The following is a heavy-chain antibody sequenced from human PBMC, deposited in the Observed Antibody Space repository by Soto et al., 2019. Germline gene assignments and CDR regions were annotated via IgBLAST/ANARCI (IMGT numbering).Heavy chain of an antibody. CDR3: ARDFGSGSYYTGGY. CDR1: GFTFSSYG. CDR2: IWYDGSNK. V-gene: IGHV3-33*01. Sequence: GGSLRLSCAASGFTFSSYGMHWVRQAPGKGLEWVAVIWYDGSNKYYADSVKGRFTISRDNSKNTLYLQMNSLRAEDTAVYYCARDFGSGSYYTGGYWGQGTLVTVSS. D-gene: IGHD3-10*01. J-gene: IGHJ4*02.